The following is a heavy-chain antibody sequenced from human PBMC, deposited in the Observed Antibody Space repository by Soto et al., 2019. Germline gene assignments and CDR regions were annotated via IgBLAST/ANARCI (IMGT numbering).Heavy chain of an antibody. V-gene: IGHV4-34*01. J-gene: IGHJ1*01. CDR2: INHSGST. CDR3: ARTMYYYDSRGPRAH. D-gene: IGHD3-22*01. CDR1: GGSFSGYY. Sequence: PSETLSLTCAVYGGSFSGYYWSWIRQPPGKGLEWIGEINHSGSTNYNPSLKSRVTISVDTSKNQFSLKLSSVTAADTAVYYCARTMYYYDSRGPRAHWGQGTLVTVS.